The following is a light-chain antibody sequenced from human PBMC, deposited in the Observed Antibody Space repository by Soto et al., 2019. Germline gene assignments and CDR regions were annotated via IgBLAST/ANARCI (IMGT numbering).Light chain of an antibody. V-gene: IGKV3-20*01. CDR2: SVS. CDR3: LHHGSAMWT. J-gene: IGKJ1*01. Sequence: EMVLTQCPCTLSLSLGDRATLSCRASQRIXNDYVAWFGQNPGQTPRLLTASVSSMATGSPDRFSGSGSVTDFTLTISRLEPEDFAMYYCLHHGSAMWTFGQGTKVDIK. CDR1: QRIXNDY.